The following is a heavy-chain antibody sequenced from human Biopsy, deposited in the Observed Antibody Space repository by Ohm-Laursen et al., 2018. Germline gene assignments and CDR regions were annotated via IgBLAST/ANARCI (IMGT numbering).Heavy chain of an antibody. Sequence: PGTLSLTCTVSSGSISGYYWTWIRQAPGKGLEFIGYVYSSGSTNYNPSLKSRATISLDTSRNQVSLRLSSVTAEDTAVYYCARGIAVVRSLDVWGQGTTVAVSS. J-gene: IGHJ6*02. D-gene: IGHD5-18*01. V-gene: IGHV4-59*08. CDR3: ARGIAVVRSLDV. CDR2: VYSSGST. CDR1: SGSISGYY.